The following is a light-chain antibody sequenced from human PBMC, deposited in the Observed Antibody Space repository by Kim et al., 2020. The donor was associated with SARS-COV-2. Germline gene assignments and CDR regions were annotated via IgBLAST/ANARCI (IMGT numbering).Light chain of an antibody. CDR2: DTF. J-gene: IGKJ4*01. CDR3: QQRSSWPLT. CDR1: QSVGNY. V-gene: IGKV3-11*01. Sequence: IVLTQSPATLPLSPGERATLPCRASQSVGNYIAWYQQKPGQSPRLVIYDTFIRATGIPGRFSGSGFGTDFTLTISRLEPEDFAVYYCQQRSSWPLTFGGGTKVDIK.